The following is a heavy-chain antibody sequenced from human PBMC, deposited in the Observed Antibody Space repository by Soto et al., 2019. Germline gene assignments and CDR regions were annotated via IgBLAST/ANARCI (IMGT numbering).Heavy chain of an antibody. CDR2: VSPPFRTS. V-gene: IGHV1-69*01. Sequence: QVQLVQSGAEVKKPGSSVKVSCKTSGVSFNNNGIGWVRQAPGHGLEWMGGVSPPFRTSNYARKFQGRISISADASMGTVNVERSSLTSEDTAQYYCARVLYYGSGSYSPYGMDVWGQGTTVTVSS. CDR1: GVSFNNNG. CDR3: ARVLYYGSGSYSPYGMDV. J-gene: IGHJ6*02. D-gene: IGHD3-10*01.